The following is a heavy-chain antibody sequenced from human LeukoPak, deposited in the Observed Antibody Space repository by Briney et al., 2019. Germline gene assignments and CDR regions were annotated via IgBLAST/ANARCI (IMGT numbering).Heavy chain of an antibody. D-gene: IGHD3-22*01. Sequence: GGSLRLSCAASGFTFSSYAMHWVRQAPGMGLEWVAVISYDGSNKYYADSVKGRFTISRDNSKNTLYLQMNSLRAEDTAVYYCARAQHYYDSSGYYFDYWGQGTLVTVSS. J-gene: IGHJ4*02. V-gene: IGHV3-30-3*01. CDR1: GFTFSSYA. CDR2: ISYDGSNK. CDR3: ARAQHYYDSSGYYFDY.